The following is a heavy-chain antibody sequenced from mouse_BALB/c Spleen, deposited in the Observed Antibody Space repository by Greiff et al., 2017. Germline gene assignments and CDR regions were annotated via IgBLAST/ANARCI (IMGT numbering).Heavy chain of an antibody. J-gene: IGHJ1*01. CDR1: GFTFSSYG. D-gene: IGHD1-1*01. CDR2: ISSGGSYT. V-gene: IGHV5-6*02. Sequence: DVKLVESGGDLVKPGGSLKLSCAASGFTFSSYGMSWVRQTPDKRLEWVATISSGGSYTYYPDSVKGRFTISRDNAKNTLYLQMSSLKSEDTAMYYCARRESSNYYGSSSYWYFDVWGAGTTVTVSS. CDR3: ARRESSNYYGSSSYWYFDV.